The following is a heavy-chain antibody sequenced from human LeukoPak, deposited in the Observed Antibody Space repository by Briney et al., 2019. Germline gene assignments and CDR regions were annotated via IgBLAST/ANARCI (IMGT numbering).Heavy chain of an antibody. Sequence: GGSLRLSCAASGFIFSSYSMNWVRQAPGKGLEWVSAINGNGDSTYYADSVKGRFTISRDNSKNTLYLQMNSLRAEDTAIYYCAKDLHLLRFLQYFYDYWGQGTLVTVSS. J-gene: IGHJ4*02. CDR3: AKDLHLLRFLQYFYDY. V-gene: IGHV3-23*01. CDR1: GFIFSSYS. CDR2: INGNGDST. D-gene: IGHD3-3*01.